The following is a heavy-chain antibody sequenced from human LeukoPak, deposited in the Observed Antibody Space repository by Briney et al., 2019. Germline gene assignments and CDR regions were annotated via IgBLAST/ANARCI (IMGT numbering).Heavy chain of an antibody. V-gene: IGHV3-30*04. Sequence: GGSLRLSCAASGFTFRSHALHWVRQAPGKGLEWVAVISYDENYKSYTDSVRGRFTISRDNSNDTLYLQMHSLRTEDTAMYYCTRGRFLEWLSSSDSWGQGTLVTVSS. CDR3: TRGRFLEWLSSSDS. D-gene: IGHD3-3*01. J-gene: IGHJ4*02. CDR1: GFTFRSHA. CDR2: ISYDENYK.